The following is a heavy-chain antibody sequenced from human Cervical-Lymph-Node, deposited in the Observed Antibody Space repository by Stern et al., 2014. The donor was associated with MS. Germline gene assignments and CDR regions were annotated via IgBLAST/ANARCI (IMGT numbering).Heavy chain of an antibody. V-gene: IGHV1-69*01. D-gene: IGHD6-19*01. Sequence: VQLVESGAEVKKPGSSVKVSCKASGGTFSSYAISWVRQAPGQGLEWMGGISPIFGTANYAQKFQGRVTITADESTSTAYMELSSLRSEDTAVYYCARGGYGSSGWYHYYYGMDVWGQGTTVTVSS. CDR3: ARGGYGSSGWYHYYYGMDV. J-gene: IGHJ6*02. CDR1: GGTFSSYA. CDR2: ISPIFGTA.